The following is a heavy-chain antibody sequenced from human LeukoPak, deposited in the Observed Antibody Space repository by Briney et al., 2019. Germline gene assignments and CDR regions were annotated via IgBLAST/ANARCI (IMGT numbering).Heavy chain of an antibody. Sequence: ASVKVSCKASGYTFTNHDIIWVRQATGQGLEWMGWMNPNNVNTGYAHKVQGRVTTTRNTSISTAYMELSSLTSEDTAVYFCARGLRGRSSSGYYYYMDVWGKGTTVTVSS. CDR2: MNPNNVNT. V-gene: IGHV1-8*01. J-gene: IGHJ6*03. CDR1: GYTFTNHD. CDR3: ARGLRGRSSSGYYYYMDV. D-gene: IGHD6-6*01.